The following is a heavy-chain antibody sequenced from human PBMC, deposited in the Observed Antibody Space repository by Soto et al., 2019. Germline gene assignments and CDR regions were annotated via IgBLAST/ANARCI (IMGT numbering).Heavy chain of an antibody. J-gene: IGHJ3*02. CDR3: ARDRYGAKLRVNAFDI. D-gene: IGHD4-17*01. V-gene: IGHV1-18*01. CDR2: ISAYNGNT. Sequence: QVQLVQSGAEVRKPGASVKVSCKASGYTFTSYGISWVRQAPGQGLEWMGWISAYNGNTNYAQKLQGRVTMTTDTSTSTAYMELRSLRSDDTAVYYCARDRYGAKLRVNAFDIWGQGTMVTVSS. CDR1: GYTFTSYG.